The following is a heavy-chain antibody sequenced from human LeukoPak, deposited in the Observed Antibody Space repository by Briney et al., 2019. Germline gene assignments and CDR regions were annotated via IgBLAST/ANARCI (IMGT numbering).Heavy chain of an antibody. J-gene: IGHJ4*02. CDR3: ARESGGDYTFDY. CDR2: ISSNGGST. Sequence: PGGSLRLSCAASRFTFSSYVMYWVRQAPGKGLEYVSAISSNGGSTYYANSVKGRFTISRDNSKNTLYLQMGSLRAEDMAVYYCARESGGDYTFDYWGQGTLVTVSS. CDR1: RFTFSSYV. D-gene: IGHD4-17*01. V-gene: IGHV3-64*01.